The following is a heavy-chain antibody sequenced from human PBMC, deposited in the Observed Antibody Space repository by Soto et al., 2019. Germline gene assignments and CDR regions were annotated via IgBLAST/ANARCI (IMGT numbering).Heavy chain of an antibody. D-gene: IGHD3-22*01. V-gene: IGHV4-59*12. Sequence: PSETLSLSCTVSGGSISSYYWSWIRQPPGKGLEWIGYIYYSGSTYYNPSLKSRVTISVDTSKNHFSLKLSSVTAADTAIYYCARAISVSDSSGYDNRGQGT. J-gene: IGHJ4*02. CDR1: GGSISSYY. CDR3: ARAISVSDSSGYDN. CDR2: IYYSGST.